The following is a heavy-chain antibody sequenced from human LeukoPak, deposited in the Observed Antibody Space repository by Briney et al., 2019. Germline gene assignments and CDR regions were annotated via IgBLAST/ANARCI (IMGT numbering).Heavy chain of an antibody. D-gene: IGHD1-14*01. J-gene: IGHJ6*02. CDR1: GFTLANVW. CDR3: ARDPEGMDV. V-gene: IGHV3-15*07. CDR2: IKSKIEGGTT. Sequence: GGSLRLSCAASGFTLANVWLHWIRQAPGKGLEWVGRIKSKIEGGTTDYAAPVRGRFTISRDDPKNTLFLQMNSLRAEDTAVYYCARDPEGMDVWGQGTTVTVSS.